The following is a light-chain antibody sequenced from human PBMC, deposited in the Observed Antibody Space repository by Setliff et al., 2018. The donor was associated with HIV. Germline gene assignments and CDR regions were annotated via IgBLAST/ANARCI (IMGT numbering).Light chain of an antibody. CDR2: DVS. J-gene: IGLJ1*01. V-gene: IGLV2-14*03. CDR1: NSDVGSYDF. CDR3: ASYRPNDLGV. Sequence: QSVLTQPASVSGSPGQSVTISCTGNNSDVGSYDFVSWYQQLPGKAPKLLIYDVSDRPSGVSHRFSGSKSGNTASLTISGLQSEDEADYYCASYRPNDLGVFGTGTKVTVL.